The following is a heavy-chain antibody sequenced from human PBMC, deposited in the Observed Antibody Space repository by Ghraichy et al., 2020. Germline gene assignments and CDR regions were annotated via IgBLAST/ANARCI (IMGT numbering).Heavy chain of an antibody. Sequence: GGSLRLSCAAYGFTFSSYTMSWVRQAPGKGLEWVSAISGSGDTTYYADSVKGRFTISRDNSKNTLYLQMNSLRAEDTAVQYCAKEGIHSKNTPYIDYWGQGTLVTVSS. CDR3: AKEGIHSKNTPYIDY. J-gene: IGHJ4*02. CDR1: GFTFSSYT. CDR2: ISGSGDTT. D-gene: IGHD2-21*01. V-gene: IGHV3-23*01.